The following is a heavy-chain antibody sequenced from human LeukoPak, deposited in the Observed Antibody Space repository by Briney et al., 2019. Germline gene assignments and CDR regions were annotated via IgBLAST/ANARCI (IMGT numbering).Heavy chain of an antibody. CDR1: GGSISSGSYY. D-gene: IGHD6-13*01. CDR3: ARDYQQLVGGDWFDP. Sequence: SETLSLTCTVSGGSISSGSYYWSWIRQPAGKGLEWIGRIYTSGSTNYNPSLKSRVTISVDTSKNQFSLKLSSVTAADTAVYYCARDYQQLVGGDWFDPWGQGTLVTVSS. J-gene: IGHJ5*02. V-gene: IGHV4-61*02. CDR2: IYTSGST.